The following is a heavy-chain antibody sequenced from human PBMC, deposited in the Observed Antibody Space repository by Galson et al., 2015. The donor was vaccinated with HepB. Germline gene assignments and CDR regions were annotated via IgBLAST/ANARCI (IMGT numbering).Heavy chain of an antibody. CDR3: ARIYADIGEVTSLGWFDP. CDR2: IIPYLPTP. J-gene: IGHJ5*02. CDR1: GGNFNSFS. V-gene: IGHV1-69*10. D-gene: IGHD2-21*02. Sequence: SVKVSCKASGGNFNSFSIDWVRQAPGQGLEWMGGIIPYLPTPNYAQKFQGRLRISADRSTGTVSMGLKGLTYEDSAVCYCARIYADIGEVTSLGWFDPWGQGTLVTVSS.